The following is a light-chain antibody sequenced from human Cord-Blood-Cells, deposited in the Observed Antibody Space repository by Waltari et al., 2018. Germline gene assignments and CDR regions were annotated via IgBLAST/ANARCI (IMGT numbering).Light chain of an antibody. CDR3: QSYDSSNQV. CDR1: SGSIASNY. Sequence: NFMLTQPHSVSESPGKTVTISCTRRSGSIASNYVQWYQQRPGSSPTTVISEENQRPSGVPDRFSGSIDSSSNSASLTISGLKTEDEADYYCQSYDSSNQVFGGGTKLTVL. J-gene: IGLJ3*02. V-gene: IGLV6-57*01. CDR2: EEN.